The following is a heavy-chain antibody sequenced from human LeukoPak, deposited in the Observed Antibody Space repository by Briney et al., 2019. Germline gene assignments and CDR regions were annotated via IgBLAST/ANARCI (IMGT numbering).Heavy chain of an antibody. CDR1: GGSISSYY. CDR3: ARHRIVGATHLDYFDY. D-gene: IGHD1-26*01. CDR2: IYYSGST. Sequence: SETLSLTCTVSGGSISSYYWSWIRQPPGKGLEWIGYIYYSGSTNYNPSLKSRVTISVDTSKNQFSLKLSSVTAADTAAYYCARHRIVGATHLDYFDYWGQGTLVTVSS. V-gene: IGHV4-59*08. J-gene: IGHJ4*02.